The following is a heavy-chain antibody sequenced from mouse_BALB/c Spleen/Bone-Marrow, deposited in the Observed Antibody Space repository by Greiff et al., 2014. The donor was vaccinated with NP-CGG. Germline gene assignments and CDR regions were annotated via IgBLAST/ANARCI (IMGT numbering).Heavy chain of an antibody. CDR3: ARLTQGFYYFDY. CDR1: GYTFTDYA. CDR2: ISTYYGDV. Sequence: QVQLQQPGAEVVRPGVSVKISCKGSGYTFTDYAMHWVKQSHAKSLERIGVISTYYGDVNYSQKFKGKATMTVDKSSSTACMELARLTSEDSAIYYCARLTQGFYYFDYWGQGTTLTVSS. V-gene: IGHV1S137*01. D-gene: IGHD3-1*01. J-gene: IGHJ2*01.